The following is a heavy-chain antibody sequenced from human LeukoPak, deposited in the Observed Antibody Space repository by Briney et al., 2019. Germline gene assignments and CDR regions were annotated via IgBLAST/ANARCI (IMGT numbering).Heavy chain of an antibody. CDR2: ISYDGRTK. D-gene: IGHD4-11*01. V-gene: IGHV3-30*18. J-gene: IGHJ4*02. CDR1: GFTFSSYG. CDR3: AKEDYSNAFDY. Sequence: GGSLRLSCAASGFTFSSYGMHWVRLAPGKGLEWVAIISYDGRTKYYADSVKGRFTISRDDSKNTLYLQMNSLRPEDTAVYYCAKEDYSNAFDYWGQGALVTVSS.